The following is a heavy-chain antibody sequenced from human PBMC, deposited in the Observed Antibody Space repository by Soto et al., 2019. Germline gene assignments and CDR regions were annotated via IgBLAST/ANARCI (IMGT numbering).Heavy chain of an antibody. V-gene: IGHV3-49*03. Sequence: GGSLRLSCTASGFTFGDYAMSWFRQAPGKGREWVGVIRSKAEGGTTEYAASVKGRFTISRDDSQSIAYLQMNSLKTEDTAVYYGTSGVLNYYNGMDVRGQGTKVTVSS. CDR3: TSGVLNYYNGMDV. CDR2: IRSKAEGGTT. J-gene: IGHJ6*02. CDR1: GFTFGDYA.